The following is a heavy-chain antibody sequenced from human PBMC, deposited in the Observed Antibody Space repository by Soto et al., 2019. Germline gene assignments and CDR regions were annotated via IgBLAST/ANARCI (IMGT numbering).Heavy chain of an antibody. CDR1: GFSLSTSGVG. D-gene: IGHD4-17*01. J-gene: IGHJ4*02. Sequence: QITLKESGPTLVKPTQTLTLTCTFSGFSLSTSGVGVGCIRQTPGKALEWLALIYWDDDKRYSPSLKSRLTIPQDTSKNQVDLTMTNRDPVYTSTYYCANRLAASNQCDYEPITSFVYWGEGTLDTVS. CDR3: ANRLAASNQCDYEPITSFVY. V-gene: IGHV2-5*02. CDR2: IYWDDDK.